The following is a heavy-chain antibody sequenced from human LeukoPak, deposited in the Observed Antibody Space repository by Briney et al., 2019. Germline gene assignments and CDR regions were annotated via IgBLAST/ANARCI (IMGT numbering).Heavy chain of an antibody. D-gene: IGHD5-18*01. CDR3: ARDRGYSYGYNWFDP. J-gene: IGHJ5*02. CDR1: GFSFSSYG. CDR2: ISHDGSNK. V-gene: IGHV3-30*03. Sequence: GGSLRLSCAASGFSFSSYGMHWVRQAPGKGLEWVAVISHDGSNKYRADSVKGRFTISRDNSQNTLHLQMNSLRAEDTAVYHCARDRGYSYGYNWFDPWGQGTLVTVSS.